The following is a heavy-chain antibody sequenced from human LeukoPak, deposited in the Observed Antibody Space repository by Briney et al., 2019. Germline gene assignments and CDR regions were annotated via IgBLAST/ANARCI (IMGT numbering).Heavy chain of an antibody. CDR3: ARARTYSSGWWYYFDY. D-gene: IGHD6-19*01. CDR2: LYSGSST. V-gene: IGHV3-66*01. J-gene: IGHJ4*02. CDR1: GFTVTSNY. Sequence: GGSLRLSCAASGFTVTSNYMGWVRQAPGKGLEWVSILYSGSSTYYADSVKGRFTISRDTSRNTLYLQMNSLRAEDTAIYYCARARTYSSGWWYYFDYWGQGTLVTVSS.